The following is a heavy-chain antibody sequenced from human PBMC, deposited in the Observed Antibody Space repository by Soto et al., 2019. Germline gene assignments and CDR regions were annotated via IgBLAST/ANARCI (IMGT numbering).Heavy chain of an antibody. J-gene: IGHJ4*02. CDR1: GFAVSSNY. V-gene: IGHV3-53*01. Sequence: GGSLRLSCAASGFAVSSNYMSWVRQAPGKGLEWVSTIYIGGGTYYADSVKGRFTISRDISKNTLYLQMNSLRAEDTAVYYCARVSGGDRHPYYFDYWGQGTLVTVSS. CDR3: ARVSGGDRHPYYFDY. D-gene: IGHD2-21*02. CDR2: IYIGGGT.